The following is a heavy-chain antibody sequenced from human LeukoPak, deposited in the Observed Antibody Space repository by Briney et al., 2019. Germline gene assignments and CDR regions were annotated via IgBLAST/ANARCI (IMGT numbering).Heavy chain of an antibody. V-gene: IGHV3-21*01. CDR3: ARVSDAYDYFFDY. D-gene: IGHD5-12*01. Sequence: GGSLRLSCAASGFAFSSYSMNWVRQAPGKGLEWVSSVSRRSSFIFYADSAQGRFTVSRDDAKDSLFLQMNSLRAEDTAVYYCARVSDAYDYFFDYWGQGTLVTVSS. CDR2: VSRRSSFI. CDR1: GFAFSSYS. J-gene: IGHJ4*02.